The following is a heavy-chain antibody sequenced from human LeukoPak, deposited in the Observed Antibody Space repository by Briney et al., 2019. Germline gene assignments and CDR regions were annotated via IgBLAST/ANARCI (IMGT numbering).Heavy chain of an antibody. Sequence: ASETLSLPCTVSGGSISSYYWSWIGQPAGKGLEWIGRIYTSGSTNYNPSLKSRVTMSVDTSKNQFSLKLSSVTAADTAVYYCARHGLWFGELSGWFDPWGQGTLVTVSS. CDR1: GGSISSYY. CDR3: ARHGLWFGELSGWFDP. CDR2: IYTSGST. J-gene: IGHJ5*02. V-gene: IGHV4-4*07. D-gene: IGHD3-10*01.